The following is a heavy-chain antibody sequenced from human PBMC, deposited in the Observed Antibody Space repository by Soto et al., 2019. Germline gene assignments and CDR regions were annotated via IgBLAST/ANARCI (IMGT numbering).Heavy chain of an antibody. CDR1: GYSFTSYW. J-gene: IGHJ4*02. CDR3: ARPANTVADHFDL. CDR2: IYTGDSDT. D-gene: IGHD4-17*01. Sequence: GESLKISCKGSGYSFTSYWIGWVRQMPGKGLEWMGIIYTGDSDTRYSPSFQGQVTISADQSINTAYLQWDSLKASDTAIYYCARPANTVADHFDLWGQGTPVTVS. V-gene: IGHV5-51*01.